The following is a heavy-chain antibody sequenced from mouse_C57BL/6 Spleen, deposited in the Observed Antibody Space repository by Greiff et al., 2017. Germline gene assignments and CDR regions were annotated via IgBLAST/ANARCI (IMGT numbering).Heavy chain of an antibody. D-gene: IGHD4-1*01. CDR1: GYSITSGYY. Sequence: EVKLMESGPGLVKPSQSLSLTCSVTGYSITSGYYWNWIRQFPGNKLEWMGYISYDGSNNFNPSLKNRISITRYTSKNQFFLKLNSVTTEDTATYYCARRGLGGYYFDYWGQGTTLTVSS. V-gene: IGHV3-6*01. CDR3: ARRGLGGYYFDY. CDR2: ISYDGSN. J-gene: IGHJ2*01.